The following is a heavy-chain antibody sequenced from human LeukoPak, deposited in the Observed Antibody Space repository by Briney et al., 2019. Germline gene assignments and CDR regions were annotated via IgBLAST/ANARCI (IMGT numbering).Heavy chain of an antibody. CDR1: GFTVITND. Sequence: GGSLRLSCAASGFTVITNDMTWVRQAPGKGLEWVSVLYSDGNTKYADSVQGRFTISRDNSKNTLYLEMNSLSPDDTAVYYCVRGVEPLAANTLAYWGQGTLVTVSS. CDR3: VRGVEPLAANTLAY. D-gene: IGHD1-14*01. V-gene: IGHV3-53*01. CDR2: LYSDGNT. J-gene: IGHJ4*02.